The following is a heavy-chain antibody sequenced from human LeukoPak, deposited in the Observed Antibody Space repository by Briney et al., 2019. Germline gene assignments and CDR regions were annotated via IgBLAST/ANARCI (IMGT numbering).Heavy chain of an antibody. CDR1: GFSIIDHH. V-gene: IGHV3-21*01. CDR2: ISSSSSYI. D-gene: IGHD5-18*01. J-gene: IGHJ4*02. Sequence: GGSLRLSCAGAGFSIIDHHMDWVRQAPGKGLEWVSSISSSSSYIYYADSVKGRFTISRDNAKNSLYLQMNSLRAEDTAVYYCARDSNTAMVHYWGQGTLVTVSS. CDR3: ARDSNTAMVHY.